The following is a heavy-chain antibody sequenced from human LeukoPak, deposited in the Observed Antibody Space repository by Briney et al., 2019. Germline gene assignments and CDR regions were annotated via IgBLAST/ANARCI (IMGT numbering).Heavy chain of an antibody. CDR2: INHSGST. D-gene: IGHD3-3*01. CDR1: GGSFSGYY. V-gene: IGHV4-34*01. J-gene: IGHJ5*02. CDR3: ARGFLYDFWSGYPKRHNWFDP. Sequence: SETLSLTCAVYGGSFSGYYWSWIRQPPGKGLEWIGEINHSGSTNYNPSLKSRVTISVDTSKNQFSLKLSSVTAADTAVYYCARGFLYDFWSGYPKRHNWFDPWGQGTLVTVSS.